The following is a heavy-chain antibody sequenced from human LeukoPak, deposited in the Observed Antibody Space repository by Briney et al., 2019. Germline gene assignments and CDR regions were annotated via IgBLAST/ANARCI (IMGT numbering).Heavy chain of an antibody. D-gene: IGHD2-15*01. J-gene: IGHJ4*02. Sequence: PGGSLRLSCAASGFTFSSYGMHWVRQAPGKRLEWVAVISYDGSNKYYADSVKGRFTISRDNSKNTLYLQMNSLRAEDTAVYYCAKVVIGYCSGGSCQGDYWGQGTLVTVSS. V-gene: IGHV3-30*18. CDR1: GFTFSSYG. CDR3: AKVVIGYCSGGSCQGDY. CDR2: ISYDGSNK.